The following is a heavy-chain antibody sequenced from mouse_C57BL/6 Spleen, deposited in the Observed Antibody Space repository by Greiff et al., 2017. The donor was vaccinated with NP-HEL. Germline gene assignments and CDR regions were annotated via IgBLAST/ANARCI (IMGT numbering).Heavy chain of an antibody. Sequence: EVKVVESGGGLVKPGGSLKLSCAASGFTFSDYGMHWVRQAPEKGLEWVAYISSGSSTIYYADTVKGRFTISRDNAKNTLFLQMTSLRSEDTAMYYCARDWDEVGYFDVWGTGTTVTVSS. V-gene: IGHV5-17*01. D-gene: IGHD4-1*01. CDR3: ARDWDEVGYFDV. CDR2: ISSGSSTI. J-gene: IGHJ1*03. CDR1: GFTFSDYG.